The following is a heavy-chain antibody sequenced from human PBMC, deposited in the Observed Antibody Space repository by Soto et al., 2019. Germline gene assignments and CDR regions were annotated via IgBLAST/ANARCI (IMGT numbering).Heavy chain of an antibody. CDR2: MSPNNGNT. CDR1: GYTFTSCD. Sequence: GASVKVSCKTSGYTFTSCDVNWVRQAPGQGLEWMGWMSPNNGNTGYAQKFQGRVTMTGDNSMNTAYMELSSLRSEDTAVYYCARISGRPSNYYHIDVWGQGTSVTVSS. CDR3: ARISGRPSNYYHIDV. V-gene: IGHV1-8*01. J-gene: IGHJ6*02.